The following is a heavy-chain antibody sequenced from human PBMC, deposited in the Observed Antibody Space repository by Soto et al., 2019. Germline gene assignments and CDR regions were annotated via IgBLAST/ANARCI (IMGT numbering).Heavy chain of an antibody. V-gene: IGHV1-18*01. CDR2: FSAYNGTT. J-gene: IGHJ6*02. Sequence: QVQLVQSGAEVKKPGASVKVSCKASGYTFTSYGISWVRQAPGKGLEWMGWFSAYNGTTNYAQNLQGRVTMTTDASTSTAYMEPRSLRSDDTAMYYRAGPDTAYYDFWSGYYDGVRYGMDVWGQGTTVTVSS. CDR3: AGPDTAYYDFWSGYYDGVRYGMDV. CDR1: GYTFTSYG. D-gene: IGHD3-3*01.